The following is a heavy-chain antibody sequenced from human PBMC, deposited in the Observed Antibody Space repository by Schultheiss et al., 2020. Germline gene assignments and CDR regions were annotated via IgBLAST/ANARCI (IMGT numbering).Heavy chain of an antibody. J-gene: IGHJ4*02. Sequence: GGSLRLSCAASGFTFSDYYMTWIRQAPGKGLECVSHIGSSGSIIYYADSVKGRFTISRDNAQNSLYLQMNSLRAEDTAVYYCARDSRRSFDYWGQGTLVTVSS. CDR2: IGSSGSII. CDR1: GFTFSDYY. V-gene: IGHV3-11*01. CDR3: ARDSRRSFDY.